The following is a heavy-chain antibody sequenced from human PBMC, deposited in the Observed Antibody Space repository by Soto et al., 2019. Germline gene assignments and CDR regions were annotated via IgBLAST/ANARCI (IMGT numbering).Heavy chain of an antibody. D-gene: IGHD6-19*01. CDR1: GYTFTSYG. CDR3: ARDEGSSGWSTRWAHALDI. J-gene: IGHJ3*02. Sequence: ASVKVSCKASGYTFTSYGISWVRQAPGQGLEWMGWISAYNGNTNYAQKLQGRVTMTTDTSTSTAYMELRSLRSDDTAVYYCARDEGSSGWSTRWAHALDIWGQGTMVTVSS. V-gene: IGHV1-18*01. CDR2: ISAYNGNT.